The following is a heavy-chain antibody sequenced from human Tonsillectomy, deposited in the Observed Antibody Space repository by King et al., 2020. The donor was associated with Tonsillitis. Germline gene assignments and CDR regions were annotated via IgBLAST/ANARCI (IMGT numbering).Heavy chain of an antibody. D-gene: IGHD1-26*01. CDR3: SSIKGWDLSRIDGLDI. CDR2: ISYDGSNI. CDR1: GFIFSNYA. J-gene: IGHJ3*02. Sequence: VQLVESGGGVVQPGRSLRLSCAASGFIFSNYAIHWVRQAPGKGLEWVAVISYDGSNIYYADSVKGRFTISRDNSMSTLYLQMNSLRAEDTAVSYCSSIKGWDLSRIDGLDIWGQGTRVTVSS. V-gene: IGHV3-30*01.